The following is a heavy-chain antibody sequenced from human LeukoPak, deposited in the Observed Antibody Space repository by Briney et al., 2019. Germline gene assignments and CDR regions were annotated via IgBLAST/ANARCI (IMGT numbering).Heavy chain of an antibody. Sequence: GGSLRLSCAASGFDLHTYEMNWVRQAPGKGLEWIADITISGHTKNYADSVEGRFTISRDNAKNSLYLQMNSLRAQDTAVYYCARDFVTVPGSDAFYIWGQGTKVTVSS. CDR1: GFDLHTYE. CDR2: ITISGHTK. J-gene: IGHJ3*02. CDR3: ARDFVTVPGSDAFYI. D-gene: IGHD6-19*01. V-gene: IGHV3-48*03.